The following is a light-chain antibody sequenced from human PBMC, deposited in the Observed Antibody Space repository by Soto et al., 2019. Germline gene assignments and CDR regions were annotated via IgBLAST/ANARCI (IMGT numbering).Light chain of an antibody. CDR3: QQRSNWPHT. CDR2: DAS. CDR1: QTINIY. Sequence: EIVLTQSPATLSLSPGERATLSRRASQTINIYLAWYQQKPGQAPRLLIYDASNRATGIPARFSGSGSGTDFTLTISNLEPEDFAVYYCQQRSNWPHTFGGGTKVEIK. J-gene: IGKJ4*01. V-gene: IGKV3-11*01.